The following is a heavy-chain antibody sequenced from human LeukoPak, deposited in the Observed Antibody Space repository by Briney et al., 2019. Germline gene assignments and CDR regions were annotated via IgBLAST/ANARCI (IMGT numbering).Heavy chain of an antibody. V-gene: IGHV3-30*18. CDR3: AKAAWIQLWLFDY. J-gene: IGHJ4*02. CDR1: GFTFSSYG. Sequence: GGSLRLSCAASGFTFSSYGMHWVRQAPGKGLEWVAVISYDGSNKYYADSVKGRFTISRDNSKNTLYLQMNSLRAEDTAVYYCAKAAWIQLWLFDYWGQGTLVTVSS. D-gene: IGHD5-18*01. CDR2: ISYDGSNK.